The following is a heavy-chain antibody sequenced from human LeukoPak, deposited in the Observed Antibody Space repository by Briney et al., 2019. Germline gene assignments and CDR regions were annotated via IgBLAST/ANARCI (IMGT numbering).Heavy chain of an antibody. D-gene: IGHD2-15*01. CDR1: GGSISSSSYY. J-gene: IGHJ3*02. CDR2: IYYSGST. Sequence: SETLSLTCTVSGGSISSSSYYWGWIRQPPGKGLEWIGSIYYSGSTYYNPSLKGRVTISVDTSKNQFSLKLSSVTAADTAAYYCARDGGYCSGGSCYGYAFDIWGQGTMVTVSS. V-gene: IGHV4-39*07. CDR3: ARDGGYCSGGSCYGYAFDI.